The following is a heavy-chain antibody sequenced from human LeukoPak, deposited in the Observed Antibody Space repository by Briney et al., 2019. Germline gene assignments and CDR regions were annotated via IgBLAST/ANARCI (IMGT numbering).Heavy chain of an antibody. Sequence: ESLRLSCAASGFTFSSYTMNWVRQPPGKGLEWVSNIGTSSTTIYYADSVKGRFTISRDNAKNSLYLQMNSLRADDTAVYYCARSAAGGSYYYYMDVWGKGTTVTVSS. CDR1: GFTFSSYT. V-gene: IGHV3-48*01. CDR3: ARSAAGGSYYYYMDV. J-gene: IGHJ6*03. CDR2: IGTSSTTI. D-gene: IGHD6-25*01.